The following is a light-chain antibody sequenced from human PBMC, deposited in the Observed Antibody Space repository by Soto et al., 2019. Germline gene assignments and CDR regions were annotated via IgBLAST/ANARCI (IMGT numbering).Light chain of an antibody. J-gene: IGKJ2*01. CDR1: QGVSSN. V-gene: IGKV3D-15*01. Sequence: VMTQSPGTLSVSPGERATLSCRASQGVSSNLAWYQQKPGQAPRPLMYGASTRPIGIPPRFSGSGSGTEFTLNINSLQSEDYAIYYCQQYNNWPYTFCRGTILDI. CDR3: QQYNNWPYT. CDR2: GAS.